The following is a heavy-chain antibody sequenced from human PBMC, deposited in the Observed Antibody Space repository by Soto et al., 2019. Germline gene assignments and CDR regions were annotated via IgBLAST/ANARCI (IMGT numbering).Heavy chain of an antibody. Sequence: QVQLVESGGGVVQPGRSLRLSCAASGFTFSSNGFHWVGQPPGKGREWVAVIPYDGSNNYHADSVKGRFTISRDNSKNTLFLQMNSLRAEDTAVYYCASQRQGSSFDCWCQGTLVTVSS. CDR2: IPYDGSNN. V-gene: IGHV3-30*03. D-gene: IGHD2-2*01. CDR3: ASQRQGSSFDC. CDR1: GFTFSSNG. J-gene: IGHJ4*02.